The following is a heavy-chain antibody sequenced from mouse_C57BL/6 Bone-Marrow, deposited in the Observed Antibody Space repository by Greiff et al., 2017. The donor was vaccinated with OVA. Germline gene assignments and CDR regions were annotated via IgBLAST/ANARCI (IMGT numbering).Heavy chain of an antibody. V-gene: IGHV1-55*01. D-gene: IGHD1-1*02. J-gene: IGHJ2*01. CDR1: GYTFTSYW. CDR2: IYPGSGST. CDR3: ASPVLVPSYFDD. Sequence: VQLQQPGAELVKPGASVKMSCKASGYTFTSYWITWVKQRPGQGLEWIGDIYPGSGSTNYNEKFKSKATLTVDTSSSTAYMQLSSLTSEDSAVYYCASPVLVPSYFDDWGQGTTLTVSS.